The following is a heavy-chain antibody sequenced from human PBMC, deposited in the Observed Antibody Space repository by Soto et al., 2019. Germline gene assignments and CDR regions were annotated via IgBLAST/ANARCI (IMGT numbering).Heavy chain of an antibody. D-gene: IGHD3-16*01. J-gene: IGHJ4*02. CDR3: AKDGNWLDVYYDV. V-gene: IGHV3-23*01. Sequence: GGSLRLSCVASGFPFSTYAMSWVRQAPGKGLEWVSIVSASGRSRYHADSVKGRFTISRDNSKNTLYLHMTNLRAEDTAVYYCAKDGNWLDVYYDVWGQGTPVTGSS. CDR2: VSASGRSR. CDR1: GFPFSTYA.